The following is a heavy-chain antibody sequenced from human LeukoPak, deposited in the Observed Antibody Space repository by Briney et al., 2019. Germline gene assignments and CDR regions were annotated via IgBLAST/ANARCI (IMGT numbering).Heavy chain of an antibody. V-gene: IGHV4-4*02. D-gene: IGHD3-10*01. J-gene: IGHJ4*02. CDR3: AREGLITIVRGVNFGY. Sequence: SGTLSLTCTVSGGSIISSNWWSWVRQPPGKGLEWIGEIYHSGSTNYNPSLKSRVTISVDTSKNQFSLKLTSVTAADTAVYYCAREGLITIVRGVNFGYWGQGTLVSVSS. CDR1: GGSIISSNW. CDR2: IYHSGST.